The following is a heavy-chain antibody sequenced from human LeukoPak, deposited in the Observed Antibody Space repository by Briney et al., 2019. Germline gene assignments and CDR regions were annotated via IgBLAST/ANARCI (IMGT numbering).Heavy chain of an antibody. D-gene: IGHD5-24*01. CDR3: ARSNVGDGYNYFVFVN. J-gene: IGHJ4*02. V-gene: IGHV1-69*13. CDR1: GGTFSSYA. CDR2: IIPIFGTA. Sequence: ASVKVSCKASGGTFSSYAISWVRQAPGQGLEWMGGIIPIFGTANYAQKFQDRVTITADESTSTAYMELSSLRSEDTAVYYCARSNVGDGYNYFVFVNWGQGTLVTVSS.